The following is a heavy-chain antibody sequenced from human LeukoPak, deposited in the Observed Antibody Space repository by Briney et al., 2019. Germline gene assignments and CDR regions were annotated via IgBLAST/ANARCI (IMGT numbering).Heavy chain of an antibody. J-gene: IGHJ4*02. CDR2: IRYDGSNK. Sequence: GRSLRLSCAASGFTFSSYGMHWVRQAPGKGLEWVAVIRYDGSNKYYADSVKGRFTISRDNAKNTLYLQMSSLRAEDTAVYFCVRDGDDFNFDYWGQGSLVTVSS. D-gene: IGHD5-24*01. CDR3: VRDGDDFNFDY. CDR1: GFTFSSYG. V-gene: IGHV3-33*01.